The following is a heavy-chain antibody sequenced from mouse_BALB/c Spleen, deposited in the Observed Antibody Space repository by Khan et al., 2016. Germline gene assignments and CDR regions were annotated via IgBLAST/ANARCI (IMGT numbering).Heavy chain of an antibody. J-gene: IGHJ3*01. CDR2: IDPYNGVS. Sequence: EVQLQESGPELVKPGASVKVSCKGSGYAFTTYNMYWVKQSHGKSLEWIGYIDPYNGVSSYNQKFKDKATLTVDESSSTAYMHLNSLTSEDSAVYDCARWDGNYVPFAYWGQGTLVTVSA. V-gene: IGHV1S135*01. CDR3: ARWDGNYVPFAY. D-gene: IGHD2-1*01. CDR1: GYAFTTYN.